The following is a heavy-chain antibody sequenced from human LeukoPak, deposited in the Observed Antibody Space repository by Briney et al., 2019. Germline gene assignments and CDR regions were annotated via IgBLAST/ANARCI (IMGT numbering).Heavy chain of an antibody. J-gene: IGHJ4*02. CDR3: ARDRLFSSSQDSYYFDY. D-gene: IGHD6-6*01. V-gene: IGHV3-21*01. Sequence: GGSLRLSCAASGFTFSSYSMNWVRQAPGKGLEWVSSISSSSSYIYYADSVKGRFTISRDNAKNSLYLQMNSLRAEDTAVYYCARDRLFSSSQDSYYFDYWGQGTLVTVSS. CDR1: GFTFSSYS. CDR2: ISSSSSYI.